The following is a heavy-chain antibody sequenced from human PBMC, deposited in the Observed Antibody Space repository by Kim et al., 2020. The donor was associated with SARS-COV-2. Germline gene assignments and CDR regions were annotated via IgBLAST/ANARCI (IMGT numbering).Heavy chain of an antibody. J-gene: IGHJ5*02. CDR3: ARDITGTTSWFDP. D-gene: IGHD1-7*01. CDR1: GGSISSGGYY. CDR2: IYYSGST. Sequence: SETLSLTCTVSGGSISSGGYYWSWIRQHPGKGLEWIGYIYYSGSTYYNPSLKSRVTISVDTSKNQFSLKLSSVTAADTAVDYCARDITGTTSWFDPWGQGTLVTVSS. V-gene: IGHV4-31*03.